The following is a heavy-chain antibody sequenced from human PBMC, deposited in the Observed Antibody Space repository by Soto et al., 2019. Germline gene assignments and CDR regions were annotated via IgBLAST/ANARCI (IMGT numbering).Heavy chain of an antibody. CDR2: INHSGST. Sequence: SETLSLTCAVYGGSFSGYYWSWIRQPPGKGLEWIGEINHSGSTNYNPSLKSRVTISVDTSKNQFSLTLSSVTAADTAVYYCARGHRAMEYYYYYGMDVWGQGTTVPVSS. V-gene: IGHV4-34*01. CDR3: ARGHRAMEYYYYYGMDV. CDR1: GGSFSGYY. J-gene: IGHJ6*02. D-gene: IGHD5-18*01.